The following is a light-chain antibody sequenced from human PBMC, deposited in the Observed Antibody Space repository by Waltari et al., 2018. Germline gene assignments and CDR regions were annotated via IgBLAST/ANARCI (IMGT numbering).Light chain of an antibody. CDR1: QSISDW. J-gene: IGKJ2*01. V-gene: IGKV1-5*03. CDR3: QRYHSSTYT. Sequence: DIQMTQSPSTLSASVGDRVTITCRASQSISDWLAWYQQKPGKAPKLLISKASNLESGVPSRFSGSGSGTEFTLTISSLQPDDFATYYCQRYHSSTYTFGQGSKLEIK. CDR2: KAS.